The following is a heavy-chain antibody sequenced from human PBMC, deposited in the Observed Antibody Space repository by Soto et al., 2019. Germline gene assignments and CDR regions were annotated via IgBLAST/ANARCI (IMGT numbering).Heavy chain of an antibody. J-gene: IGHJ5*02. V-gene: IGHV4-61*05. D-gene: IGHD2-21*02. CDR1: GGSISSSCYY. CDR3: ARLGANAYCGGDCYLDP. Sequence: SETLSLTCTVSGGSISSSCYYWGWIRQPPGKGLEWIGYIYYSGSTNYNPSLKSRVTIAVDTSKNQFSLKLNSVTAADTAVYYCARLGANAYCGGDCYLDPWGQGTLVTVSS. CDR2: IYYSGST.